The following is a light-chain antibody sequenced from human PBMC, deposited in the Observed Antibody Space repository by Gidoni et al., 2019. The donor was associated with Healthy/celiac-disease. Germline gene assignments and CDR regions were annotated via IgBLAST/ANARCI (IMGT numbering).Light chain of an antibody. CDR2: WAS. CDR3: QQYYSSPGT. J-gene: IGKJ3*01. CDR1: KSVLYSSNNKNY. Sequence: DDVLTQSPDSLAASLGERSTINCKSSKSVLYSSNNKNYLAWYQQKPGQPPKLLIYWASTRESGVPYRFSGSGSGTDFTLTISSLQAEDVAVYYCQQYYSSPGTFGPGTKVEIK. V-gene: IGKV4-1*01.